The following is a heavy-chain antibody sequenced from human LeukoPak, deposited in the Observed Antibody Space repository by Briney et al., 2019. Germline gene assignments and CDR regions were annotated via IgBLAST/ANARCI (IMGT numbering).Heavy chain of an antibody. CDR2: IIDSGNSI. D-gene: IGHD1-26*01. CDR1: GFTFSGYS. J-gene: IGHJ4*02. CDR3: AKDPIFSGSYGVFDY. Sequence: PGGSLRLSCTASGFTFSGYSMNWIRQASGKGLEWVSTIIDSGNSIYYADSAEGRFTISRDNSKNTLYLQMNSLRAGDTAVYYCAKDPIFSGSYGVFDYWGLGTLVTVSS. V-gene: IGHV3-23*01.